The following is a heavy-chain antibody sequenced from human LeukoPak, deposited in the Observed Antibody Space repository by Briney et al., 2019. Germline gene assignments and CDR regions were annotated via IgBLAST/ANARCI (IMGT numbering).Heavy chain of an antibody. J-gene: IGHJ4*02. CDR1: GFTFSSYA. CDR3: ARVTLDYGDFSKDY. D-gene: IGHD4-17*01. CDR2: ISSSSSYI. Sequence: PGGSLRLSCAASGFTFSSYAMSWVRQAPGKGLEWVSSISSSSSYIYYADSVKGRFTISRDNAKNSLYLQMNSLRAEDTAVYYCARVTLDYGDFSKDYWGQGTLVTVSS. V-gene: IGHV3-21*01.